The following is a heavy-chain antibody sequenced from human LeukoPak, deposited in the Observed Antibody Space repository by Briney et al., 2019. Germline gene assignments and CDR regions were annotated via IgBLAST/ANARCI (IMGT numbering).Heavy chain of an antibody. J-gene: IGHJ4*02. Sequence: GGSLRLSCAASGFTFSSYAMHWVRQAPGKGLEWVAVISYDGSTKYYADSVKGRFTISSDNSEKMVFLQMNSLRAEDTAMYYCARDRKPEGPKAVSGSLDYWGQGTLVTVSS. V-gene: IGHV3-30*04. CDR1: GFTFSSYA. CDR3: ARDRKPEGPKAVSGSLDY. CDR2: ISYDGSTK. D-gene: IGHD3-10*01.